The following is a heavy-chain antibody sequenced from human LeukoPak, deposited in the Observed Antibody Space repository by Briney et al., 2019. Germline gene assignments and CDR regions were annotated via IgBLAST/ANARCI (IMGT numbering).Heavy chain of an antibody. CDR2: IIPLVGVP. CDR1: GGTFSSDS. V-gene: IGHV1-69*04. Sequence: SVKVSCKASGGTFSSDSISWVRQAPGQGLEWMGRIIPLVGVPNYAPRFQGRVTMTRDTSTSTVYMALSSLRSEDTAVYYCARVNGGGITIFGVVTHRHGMDVWGQGTTVSVSS. J-gene: IGHJ6*02. CDR3: ARVNGGGITIFGVVTHRHGMDV. D-gene: IGHD3-3*01.